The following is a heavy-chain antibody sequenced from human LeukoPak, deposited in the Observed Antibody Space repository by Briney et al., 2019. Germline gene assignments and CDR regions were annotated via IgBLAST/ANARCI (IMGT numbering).Heavy chain of an antibody. V-gene: IGHV1-2*02. D-gene: IGHD6-13*01. CDR1: GYTFTGHY. CDR2: INGNTGDT. Sequence: ASVKVSCKASGYTFTGHYVHWVRQAPGQGLEWMGWINGNTGDTNYAQRFQGRVTMIRETSISTMYMELSRLRSDDTAVYCCAGEYSSSLFDYWGQGTLVTVSS. J-gene: IGHJ4*02. CDR3: AGEYSSSLFDY.